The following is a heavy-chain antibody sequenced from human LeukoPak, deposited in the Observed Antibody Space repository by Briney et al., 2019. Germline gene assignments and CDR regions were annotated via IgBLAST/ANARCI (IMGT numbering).Heavy chain of an antibody. J-gene: IGHJ4*02. D-gene: IGHD3-22*01. V-gene: IGHV1-2*02. CDR3: ARSPITMIKHDY. CDR2: INPNSGGT. Sequence: ASVKVSCKASGYTFTGYYMHWVRQAPGQGLEWMGWINPNSGGTNYAQKFQGRVTMTGDTSISTAYMELSRLRSDDTAVYYCARSPITMIKHDYWGQGTLVTVSS. CDR1: GYTFTGYY.